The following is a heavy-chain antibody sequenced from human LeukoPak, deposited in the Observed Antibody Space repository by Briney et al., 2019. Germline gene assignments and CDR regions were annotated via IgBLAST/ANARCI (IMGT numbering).Heavy chain of an antibody. V-gene: IGHV1-2*04. J-gene: IGHJ6*02. Sequence: AAVPVTRLASGYTFTRYYMHWLRPPRAQGLAGMGWINPKCGGTNYARKLQGWVTLTIHTSISTAYMEVSTLRANDTAVYYCARDGCSSTSCYAGGCYYYGMDVWGQGTTVTVSS. CDR1: GYTFTRYY. CDR3: ARDGCSSTSCYAGGCYYYGMDV. D-gene: IGHD2-2*01. CDR2: INPKCGGT.